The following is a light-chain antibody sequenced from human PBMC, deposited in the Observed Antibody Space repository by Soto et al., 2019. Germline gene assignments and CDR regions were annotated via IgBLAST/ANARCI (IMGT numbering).Light chain of an antibody. CDR2: GAS. V-gene: IGKV3-15*01. CDR3: QQFHNWPPLT. Sequence: EIVMTQSPATLSVSPGERATLSCRASRSVSSNLAWYQQKPGQAPRLLIYGASTRATGIPARFSGSGSGTDFTRTISSLQSEDFAVYYCQQFHNWPPLTFGGGTKVEIK. CDR1: RSVSSN. J-gene: IGKJ4*01.